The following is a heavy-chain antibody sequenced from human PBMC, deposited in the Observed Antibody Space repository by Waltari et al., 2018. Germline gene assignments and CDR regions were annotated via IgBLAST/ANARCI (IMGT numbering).Heavy chain of an antibody. D-gene: IGHD3-10*01. J-gene: IGHJ4*02. CDR3: AKELDYYGSGSYGFDY. V-gene: IGHV3-33*06. CDR2: IWYDGSNK. CDR1: GFTFSSYG. Sequence: QVQLVESGGGVVQPGRSLRLSCAASGFTFSSYGMHWVRQAPGKGLEWVAVIWYDGSNKYYADSVKGRFTIARDNSKNTLYLQMNSLRAEDTAVYYCAKELDYYGSGSYGFDYWGQGTLVTVSS.